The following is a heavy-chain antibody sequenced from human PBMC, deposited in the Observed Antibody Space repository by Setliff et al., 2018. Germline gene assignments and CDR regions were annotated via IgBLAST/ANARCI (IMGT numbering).Heavy chain of an antibody. CDR3: ARDHIWAFDY. CDR2: ITSGGGSTT. D-gene: IGHD2-21*01. CDR1: GFAFSSYS. J-gene: IGHJ4*02. V-gene: IGHV3-48*01. Sequence: GSLRLSCAASGFAFSSYSMNWVRQAPGKGLEWVTYITSGGGSTTHYADSVRGRFTISRDNAQNTLYLKMNSLRAEDTAVYFCARDHIWAFDYWGLGTLVTVSS.